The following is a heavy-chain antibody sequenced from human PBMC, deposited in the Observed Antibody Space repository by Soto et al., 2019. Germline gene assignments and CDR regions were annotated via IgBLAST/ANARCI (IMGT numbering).Heavy chain of an antibody. V-gene: IGHV4-30-2*01. CDR2: IYHSGST. D-gene: IGHD3-22*01. CDR1: GGSISSGGYS. CDR3: ARVGYYDSSGYYPPSFAE. Sequence: QLQLQESGSGLVKPSQTLSLTCAVSGGSISSGGYSRSWIRQPPGKGLEWIGYIYHSGSTYYNPSLKSRVTISVDRSKNQFSLKLSSVTAADTAVYYCARVGYYDSSGYYPPSFAEWGQGTLVTVSS. J-gene: IGHJ4*02.